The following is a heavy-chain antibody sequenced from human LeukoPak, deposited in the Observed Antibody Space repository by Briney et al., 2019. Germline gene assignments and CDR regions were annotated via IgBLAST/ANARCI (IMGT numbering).Heavy chain of an antibody. Sequence: GASVKVSCKASGYTFTGYYMHWVRQAPGRGLEWMGWINPNSGGTNYAQKFQGRVTMTRDTSISTAYMELSRLRSDDTAVYYCARVLVRSSSSTIYYYYGMDVWGQGTTVTVSS. J-gene: IGHJ6*02. CDR2: INPNSGGT. V-gene: IGHV1-2*02. CDR3: ARVLVRSSSSTIYYYYGMDV. D-gene: IGHD6-6*01. CDR1: GYTFTGYY.